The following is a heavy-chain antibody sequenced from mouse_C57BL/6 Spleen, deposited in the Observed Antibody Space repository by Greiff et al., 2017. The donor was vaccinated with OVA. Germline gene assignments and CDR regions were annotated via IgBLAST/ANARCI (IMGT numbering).Heavy chain of an antibody. V-gene: IGHV1-61*01. D-gene: IGHD2-4*01. Sequence: QVHVKQPGAELVRPGSSVKLSCKASGYTFTSYWMDWVKQRPGQGLEWIGNIYPSDSETHYNQKFKDKATLTVDKSSSTAYMQLSSLTSEDSAVYYCAIYYDYLDYWGQGTTLTVSS. J-gene: IGHJ2*01. CDR2: IYPSDSET. CDR3: AIYYDYLDY. CDR1: GYTFTSYW.